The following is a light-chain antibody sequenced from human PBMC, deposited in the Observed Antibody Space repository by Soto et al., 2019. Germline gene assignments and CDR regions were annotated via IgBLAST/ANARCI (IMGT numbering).Light chain of an antibody. V-gene: IGLV1-44*01. CDR2: LND. Sequence: QSVLTQPPSASGTPVQRVTISCSGSSSNIGINTVNWYQQFPGTAPKVLIYLNDQRPSGVPDRFSGSKSGTSASLAISGLQSEDEADYYCSVWDDSLNGVVFGGGTKLTVL. CDR1: SSNIGINT. J-gene: IGLJ3*02. CDR3: SVWDDSLNGVV.